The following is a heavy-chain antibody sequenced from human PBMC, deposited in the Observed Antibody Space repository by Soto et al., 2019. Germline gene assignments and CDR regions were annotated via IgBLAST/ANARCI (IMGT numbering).Heavy chain of an antibody. V-gene: IGHV2-5*02. CDR3: AHVLHDFWSGYPPREYTCFDY. J-gene: IGHJ4*02. D-gene: IGHD3-3*01. CDR2: IYWDDDK. Sequence: SGPTLVNPTQTLTLTCTFSGFSLSTSGVGVGWIRQPPGKALEWLALIYWDDDKRYSPSLKSRLTITKDTSKNQVVLTMTNMDPVDTATYYCAHVLHDFWSGYPPREYTCFDYWGQGTLVTVSS. CDR1: GFSLSTSGVG.